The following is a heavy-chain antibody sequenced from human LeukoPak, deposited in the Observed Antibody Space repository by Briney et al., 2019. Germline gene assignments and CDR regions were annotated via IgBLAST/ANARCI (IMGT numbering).Heavy chain of an antibody. CDR2: INHSGST. CDR1: GVSFSGYY. CDR3: ARKYDFWSGYYRNYYYYGMDV. Sequence: MSSETLSLTCAVYGVSFSGYYWSWIRQPPGKGLEWIGEINHSGSTNYSPSLKSRVTISVDTSKNQFSLKLSSVTAADTAVYYCARKYDFWSGYYRNYYYYGMDVWGQGTTVTVSS. V-gene: IGHV4-34*01. D-gene: IGHD3-3*01. J-gene: IGHJ6*02.